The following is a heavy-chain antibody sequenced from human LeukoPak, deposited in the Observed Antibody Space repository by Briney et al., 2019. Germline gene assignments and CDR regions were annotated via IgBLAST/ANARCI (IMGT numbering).Heavy chain of an antibody. CDR2: INHSGST. V-gene: IGHV4-34*01. CDR1: GGSFSGYY. Sequence: SETLSLTCAVYGGSFSGYYWSWIRQPPGKGLEWIGEINHSGSTNYNPSLKSRVTISVDTSKNQFSLKLSSVTAADTAVYYCARFCSTTSYYYGYYFDYWGRGTLVTVSS. D-gene: IGHD2-2*01. J-gene: IGHJ4*02. CDR3: ARFCSTTSYYYGYYFDY.